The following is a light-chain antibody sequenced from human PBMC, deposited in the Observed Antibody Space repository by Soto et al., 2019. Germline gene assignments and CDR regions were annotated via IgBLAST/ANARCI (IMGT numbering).Light chain of an antibody. CDR1: RSDVGSYNL. J-gene: IGLJ2*01. CDR2: EGS. V-gene: IGLV2-23*01. Sequence: QSALTQPASVSGSPGQSITIPCTGTRSDVGSYNLVSWYQQHPGKAPKLMIYEGSKRPSGVSNRFSGFKSGNTASLTISGLQAEDEADYYCCSYAGSSTSVVFGGGTKLTVL. CDR3: CSYAGSSTSVV.